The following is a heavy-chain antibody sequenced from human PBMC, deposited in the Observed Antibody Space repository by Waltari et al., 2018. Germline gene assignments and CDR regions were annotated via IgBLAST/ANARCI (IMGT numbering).Heavy chain of an antibody. V-gene: IGHV3-74*01. CDR1: GFIYSTSW. CDR2: IDNGDGSGT. Sequence: VQLVASGGGLVQPGGSLRRACEDSGFIYSTSWMNWVRQGPGKGLVCVSRIDNGDGSGTSYADSVKGRFTISRDNAKNTLYLQMNSLRAEDTGVYYCARDHYYSKDVWGTVTTVTVSS. J-gene: IGHJ6*04. CDR3: ARDHYYSKDV.